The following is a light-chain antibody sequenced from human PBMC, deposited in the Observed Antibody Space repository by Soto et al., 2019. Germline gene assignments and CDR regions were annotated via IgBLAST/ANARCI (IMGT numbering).Light chain of an antibody. CDR3: QQHNSYPRT. Sequence: DIQMTQSPSSLSASVGDRVTITCRASQGIRSDLAWYQQTPGKAPKRLIYEASRLQSGVPSRFSGSRSGTEFTLTISSLQPEDCAIYYCQQHNSYPRTFGQGTKVDIK. V-gene: IGKV1-17*01. CDR2: EAS. CDR1: QGIRSD. J-gene: IGKJ1*01.